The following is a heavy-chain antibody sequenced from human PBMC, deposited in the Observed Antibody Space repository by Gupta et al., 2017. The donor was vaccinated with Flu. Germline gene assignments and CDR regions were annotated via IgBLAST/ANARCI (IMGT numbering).Heavy chain of an antibody. Sequence: DVQLVQSGAAVKKPGESLRTSCKGSGYSFTSYWSSWVRQMPGKGLEWMGRIDPSDSYTNDSPSFQGHVTISADKSISTADLQWSSLKASDTAMYYCARQGRGVPDYWGQGTLVTVSS. J-gene: IGHJ4*02. CDR3: ARQGRGVPDY. CDR2: IDPSDSYT. D-gene: IGHD3-10*01. V-gene: IGHV5-10-1*01. CDR1: GYSFTSYW.